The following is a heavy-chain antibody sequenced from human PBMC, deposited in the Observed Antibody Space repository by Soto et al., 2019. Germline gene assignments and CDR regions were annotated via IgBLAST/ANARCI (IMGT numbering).Heavy chain of an antibody. CDR3: ARGDYYDSRTANYYYYGMEV. CDR2: IYHSGST. CDR1: GGSISSGGYS. Sequence: SETLSLTCAVSGGSISSGGYSWSWIRQPPGKGLEWIGYIYHSGSTYYNPSLKSRVTISVDRSNNQFSLNLSSVTSAATAVSSCARGDYYDSRTANYYYYGMEVWRQVTTVTVSS. J-gene: IGHJ6*02. V-gene: IGHV4-30-2*01. D-gene: IGHD3-22*01.